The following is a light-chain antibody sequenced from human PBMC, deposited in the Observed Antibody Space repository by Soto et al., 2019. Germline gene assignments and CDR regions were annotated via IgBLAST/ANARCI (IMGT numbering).Light chain of an antibody. CDR2: KAS. Sequence: DIQMTQSPSTLSASVGDRVTITCRASQSISSWLAWYQQKPGKAPKLLIYKASSLESGVPSRFSGSGSGTEFTSTISSLQPDDFATYYCQQYNSLATFGQGTKLEIK. CDR1: QSISSW. CDR3: QQYNSLAT. V-gene: IGKV1-5*03. J-gene: IGKJ2*01.